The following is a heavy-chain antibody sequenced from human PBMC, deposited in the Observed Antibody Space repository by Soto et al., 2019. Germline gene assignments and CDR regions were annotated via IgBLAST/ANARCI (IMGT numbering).Heavy chain of an antibody. V-gene: IGHV1-18*04. Sequence: SGKVPCAAFGYPFTSNSNGWVRQSPGHGLVRMGWINVYNGNTKYAQQLQGRVTLTTDTSTSTAYMDLRSLRSDDTAVYYGARISSASNGWPTADWGQRTFVTVSS. CDR3: ARISSASNGWPTAD. D-gene: IGHD2-2*01. J-gene: IGHJ1*01. CDR2: INVYNGNT. CDR1: GYPFTSNS.